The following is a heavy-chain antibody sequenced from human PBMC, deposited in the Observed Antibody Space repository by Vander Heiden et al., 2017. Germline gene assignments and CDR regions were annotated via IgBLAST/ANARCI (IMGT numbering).Heavy chain of an antibody. V-gene: IGHV3-21*01. D-gene: IGHD6-6*01. CDR1: GFTFSNYS. CDR2: ISRGSTYI. CDR3: ARDQYGNSSEDAFDY. Sequence: GGGLVKPGGSLRLSCAASGFTFSNYSIHWVRQAPGKGLEWVPCISRGSTYIFYADSVKGRFTISRDNAKNSLYLQMNSLRAEDTAVYYCARDQYGNSSEDAFDYWGQGTLVTVSS. J-gene: IGHJ4*02.